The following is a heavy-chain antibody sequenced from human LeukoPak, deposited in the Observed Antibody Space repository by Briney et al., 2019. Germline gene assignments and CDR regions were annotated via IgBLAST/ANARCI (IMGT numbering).Heavy chain of an antibody. V-gene: IGHV4-4*07. CDR3: ASGALSPDGSISYYGMDV. D-gene: IGHD3-10*01. CDR1: GGSISSYY. J-gene: IGHJ6*02. CDR2: IYTSGST. Sequence: SETLSLTCTVSGGSISSYYWSWIRQPAGKGLEWIGRIYTSGSTNYNPSLKSRVTMSVDTSKNQLSLKLSSVTAADTAVYYCASGALSPDGSISYYGMDVWGQGTTVTVSS.